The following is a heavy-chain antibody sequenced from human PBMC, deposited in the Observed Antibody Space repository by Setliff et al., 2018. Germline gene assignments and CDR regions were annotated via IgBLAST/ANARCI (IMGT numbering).Heavy chain of an antibody. Sequence: PGGSLRLSCAASGFTFSSYAMSWVRQAPGKGLEWVSGISGSGGSTYYADSVKGRFTISRDNSKNTLYLQMDSLRAGDTAVYYCARNWVTAQHYYYGMDVWGQGTTVTVSS. D-gene: IGHD2-21*02. CDR1: GFTFSSYA. CDR2: ISGSGGST. J-gene: IGHJ6*02. CDR3: ARNWVTAQHYYYGMDV. V-gene: IGHV3-23*01.